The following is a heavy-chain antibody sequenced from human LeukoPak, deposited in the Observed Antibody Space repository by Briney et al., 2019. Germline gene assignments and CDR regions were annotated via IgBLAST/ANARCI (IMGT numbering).Heavy chain of an antibody. D-gene: IGHD6-6*01. Sequence: KSGRSLRLSCAASGFTFSDYYMSWIRQAPGKGLEWVSYISSSGSTIYYADSVKGRFTISRDNAKNSLYLQMNSLRAEDTAVYYCARTPSSSFLRGRWFDPWGQGTLVTVSS. CDR2: ISSSGSTI. J-gene: IGHJ5*02. V-gene: IGHV3-11*01. CDR1: GFTFSDYY. CDR3: ARTPSSSFLRGRWFDP.